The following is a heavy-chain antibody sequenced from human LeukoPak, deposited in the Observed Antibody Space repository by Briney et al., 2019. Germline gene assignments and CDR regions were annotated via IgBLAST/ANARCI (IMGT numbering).Heavy chain of an antibody. CDR3: ASQLVFGSPFDY. D-gene: IGHD3-10*01. Sequence: PGGSLRLSCAASGFTFSNAWMRWVRQAPGKGLVWVSRINSDGSSTSYAASVKGRFTISRDNAKNTLYLQMNSLRAEDTAVYYCASQLVFGSPFDYWGQGTLVTVSS. V-gene: IGHV3-74*01. CDR2: INSDGSST. CDR1: GFTFSNAW. J-gene: IGHJ4*02.